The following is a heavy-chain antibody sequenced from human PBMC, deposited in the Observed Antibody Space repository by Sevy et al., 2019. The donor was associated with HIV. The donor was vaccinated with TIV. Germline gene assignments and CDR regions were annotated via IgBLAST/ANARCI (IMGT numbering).Heavy chain of an antibody. D-gene: IGHD6-13*01. V-gene: IGHV3-23*01. J-gene: IGHJ4*02. CDR1: GFTFSSYA. CDR2: ISGSGGST. CDR3: AKGKQQLAHYCDY. Sequence: GGSLRLSCAASGFTFSSYAMIWVRQAPGKGLEWVSAISGSGGSTYYADSVKGRFTISRDNSENTLYLQMNSLRAEDTAVYYCAKGKQQLAHYCDYWGQGTLVTVSS.